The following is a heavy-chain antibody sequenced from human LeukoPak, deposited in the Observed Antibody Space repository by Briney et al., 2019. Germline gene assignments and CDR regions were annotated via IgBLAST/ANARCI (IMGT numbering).Heavy chain of an antibody. Sequence: GGSLRLSCAASGFTFSSYSMNWVRQAPGEGLEWVSYISSLSGTIYYADSVKGRFTISRDNSKNTLYLQMGSLRAEDMAVYYCASGLWFGELLSYYYMDVWGKGTTVTISS. D-gene: IGHD3-10*01. V-gene: IGHV3-48*01. CDR2: ISSLSGTI. CDR1: GFTFSSYS. J-gene: IGHJ6*03. CDR3: ASGLWFGELLSYYYMDV.